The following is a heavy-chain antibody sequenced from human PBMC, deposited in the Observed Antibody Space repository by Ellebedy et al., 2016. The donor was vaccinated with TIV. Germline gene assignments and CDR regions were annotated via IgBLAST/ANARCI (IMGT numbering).Heavy chain of an antibody. D-gene: IGHD1-1*01. Sequence: GESLKISCAASGFTFSDYSMNWVRQAPGKGLEWVSSISSSGNYRYHGDSVKGRFTISRENAKNSLYLQMNSLRAEDTAVYYCAREKSGHKWNDGFDSWGQGTLVTVSS. CDR2: ISSSGNYR. J-gene: IGHJ4*02. CDR1: GFTFSDYS. CDR3: AREKSGHKWNDGFDS. V-gene: IGHV3-21*01.